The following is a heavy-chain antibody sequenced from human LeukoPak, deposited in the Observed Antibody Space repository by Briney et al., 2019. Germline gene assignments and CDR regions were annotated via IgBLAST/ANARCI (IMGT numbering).Heavy chain of an antibody. CDR3: ARDLTVGATTVDDY. J-gene: IGHJ4*02. D-gene: IGHD1-26*01. CDR2: ISSSSSYI. CDR1: GFTFSSYS. Sequence: GGSLRLSCAASGFTFSSYSMNWVRQAPGKGLEWVSSISSSSSYIYYADSVKGRFTISRDNAKNSLYLQMNSLRAEDTAVYYCARDLTVGATTVDDYWGQGTLVTVSS. V-gene: IGHV3-21*01.